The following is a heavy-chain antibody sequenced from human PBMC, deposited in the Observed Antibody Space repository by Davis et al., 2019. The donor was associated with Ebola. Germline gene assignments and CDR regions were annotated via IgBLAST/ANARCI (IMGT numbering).Heavy chain of an antibody. CDR3: ARGGWASGMDV. CDR1: GDRLPCHSVF. Sequence: SQTLSLTRAISGDRLPCHSVFCTWLRPSPSRGLEWLGRTYYRSKWYNDYAVSMKSRITINPDTSSNQFSLQLNSGIPEDTAVYYCARGGWASGMDVWGQGTTVTVSS. V-gene: IGHV6-1*01. D-gene: IGHD6-19*01. CDR2: TYYRSKWYN. J-gene: IGHJ6*02.